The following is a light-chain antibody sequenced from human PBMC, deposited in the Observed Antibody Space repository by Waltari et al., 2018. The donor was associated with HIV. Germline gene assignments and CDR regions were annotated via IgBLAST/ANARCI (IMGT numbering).Light chain of an antibody. V-gene: IGLV1-40*01. CDR2: GKK. CDR3: QSYDHSLRVV. J-gene: IGLJ2*01. Sequence: QSGLTQPPSVSGAPGQRVTISCTGSSSNIGAGYDVHWYQQIPGTAPKLLIYGKKNRQSGGPDRFSGSKSGTSASLAITGLQPEDEADYYCQSYDHSLRVVFGGGTKLTVL. CDR1: SSNIGAGYD.